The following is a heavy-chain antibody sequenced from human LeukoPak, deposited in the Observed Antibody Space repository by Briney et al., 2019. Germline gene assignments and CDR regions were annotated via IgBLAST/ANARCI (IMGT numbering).Heavy chain of an antibody. D-gene: IGHD6-13*01. Sequence: PSQTLSLTCTVSGDSISSGDYYWSWIRQPAGKGLEWIGYIYYSGSTNYNPSLKSRVTISVDTSKNQFSLKLSSVTAADTAVYYCARLEIAAAGNRWFDPWGQGTLVTVSS. V-gene: IGHV4-61*10. CDR2: IYYSGST. CDR3: ARLEIAAAGNRWFDP. CDR1: GDSISSGDYY. J-gene: IGHJ5*02.